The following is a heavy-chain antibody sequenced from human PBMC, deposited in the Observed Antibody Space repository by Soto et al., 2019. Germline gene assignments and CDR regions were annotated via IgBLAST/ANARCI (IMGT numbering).Heavy chain of an antibody. CDR2: IKLRGGTT. D-gene: IGHD4-17*01. V-gene: IGHV1-46*02. J-gene: IGHJ4*02. CDR1: GYNFNQYY. Sequence: QVQLVQSGPEVRKPGASVRLSCATSGYNFNQYYIHWVRQAPGQGLEWMGIIKLRGGTTEYAHKFRGRVTVTGDTSTRTAYMELSSLISEDTAVYFCARGPDDSDVPRWDHWGQGTLITVSS. CDR3: ARGPDDSDVPRWDH.